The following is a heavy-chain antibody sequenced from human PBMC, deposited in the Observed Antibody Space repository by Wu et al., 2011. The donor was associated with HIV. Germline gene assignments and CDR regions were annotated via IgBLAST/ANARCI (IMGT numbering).Heavy chain of an antibody. CDR3: AKEAGTIGKNFDS. D-gene: IGHD1-1*01. CDR2: INPKWGDT. J-gene: IGHJ4*02. CDR1: S. V-gene: IGHV1-2*02. Sequence: SSHWLRQAPGQGLEWMGCINPKWGDTDYAQRFQGRVTMTRDTSPNSAYLELSGLRFDDTAIYYCAKEAGTIGKNFDSWGQGSLVTV.